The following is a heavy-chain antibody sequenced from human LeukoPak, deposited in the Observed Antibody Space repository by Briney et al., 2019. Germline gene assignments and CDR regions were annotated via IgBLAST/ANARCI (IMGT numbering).Heavy chain of an antibody. J-gene: IGHJ3*02. CDR3: AKDMAVTAIRPGAFDI. V-gene: IGHV3-7*03. D-gene: IGHD2-21*02. Sequence: GGSLRLSCAASGFMFNSYWVTWVRQAPGKGLEWVANIKQDGSEKYYVDSVKGRFTISRDNAKNSLYLQMNSLRDEDTALYYCAKDMAVTAIRPGAFDIWGQGTMVTVSS. CDR1: GFMFNSYW. CDR2: IKQDGSEK.